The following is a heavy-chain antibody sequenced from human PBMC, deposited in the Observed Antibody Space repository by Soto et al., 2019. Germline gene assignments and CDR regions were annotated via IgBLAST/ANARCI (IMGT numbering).Heavy chain of an antibody. CDR2: ITPYNGKT. V-gene: IGHV1-18*01. D-gene: IGHD2-21*02. J-gene: IGHJ3*02. CDR3: ARPYCGGDCYSGQDAFDI. Sequence: ASVKVSCKASGYTFITYGVTWVRQAPGQGLEWMGWITPYNGKTHYAQKFQDRVTMTTDTAATTAYMELRSLTSDYSAVYYCARPYCGGDCYSGQDAFDIWGQGTMVTVSS. CDR1: GYTFITYG.